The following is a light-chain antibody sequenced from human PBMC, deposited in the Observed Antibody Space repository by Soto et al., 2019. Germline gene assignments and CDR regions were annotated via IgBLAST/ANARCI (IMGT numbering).Light chain of an antibody. CDR2: GAS. CDR1: QSISGSY. V-gene: IGKV3-20*01. J-gene: IGKJ1*01. CDR3: QQYGSSPWT. Sequence: EIVLTQSPGTLSLSPGERSSLSFRASQSISGSYLAWYQQKPGQAPRLLIYGASSRATGIPDRFSGGGSGTDFTLTISRLEPEDFAVYYCQQYGSSPWTFGQGTKVDIK.